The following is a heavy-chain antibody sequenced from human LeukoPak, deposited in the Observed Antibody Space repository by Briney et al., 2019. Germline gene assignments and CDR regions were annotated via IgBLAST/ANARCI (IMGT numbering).Heavy chain of an antibody. CDR3: AKDPLVRGLTYDS. CDR2: ISGSGGST. Sequence: PGGSLRLSCAASGFTFSSYAMSWVRQAPGKGLEWVSAISGSGGSTYYADPVKGRFTISRDNSKNTLYLQVNSLRAEDTAVYYCAKDPLVRGLTYDSWGQGTLVTVSS. V-gene: IGHV3-23*01. J-gene: IGHJ4*02. D-gene: IGHD3-10*01. CDR1: GFTFSSYA.